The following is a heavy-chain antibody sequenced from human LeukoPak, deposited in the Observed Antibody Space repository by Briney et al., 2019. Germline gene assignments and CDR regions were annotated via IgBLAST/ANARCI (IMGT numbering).Heavy chain of an antibody. V-gene: IGHV3-33*01. J-gene: IGHJ6*02. CDR1: GFTFSSYG. CDR2: IWNDESNK. CDR3: ARDPYGMDV. Sequence: GGSLRLSCAASGFTFSSYGMHWVRQAPGKGLEWVAIIWNDESNKYYADSVKGRFTISRDNSKNTLYLQMNTLRVEDSAVYYCARDPYGMDVWGQGTTVTVSS.